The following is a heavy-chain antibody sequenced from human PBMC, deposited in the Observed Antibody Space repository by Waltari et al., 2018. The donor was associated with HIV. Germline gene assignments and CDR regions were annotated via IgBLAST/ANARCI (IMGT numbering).Heavy chain of an antibody. CDR2: IRSKTDGGAT. D-gene: IGHD1-26*01. CDR3: TTFEMGTTRNF. V-gene: IGHV3-15*02. Sequence: VQLVESGGALVPPGGSLKISCAVSGIPLKNAWLIWGRQAPGKGLQWLGHIRSKTDGGATDYAAPLSGRFAISTDDFNNTMFLEMKTLKVDDTAVYYCTTFEMGTTRNFWGQGTLVTVSS. J-gene: IGHJ4*02. CDR1: GIPLKNAW.